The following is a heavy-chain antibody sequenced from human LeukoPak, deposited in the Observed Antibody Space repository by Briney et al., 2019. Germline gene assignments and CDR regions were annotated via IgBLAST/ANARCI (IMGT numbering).Heavy chain of an antibody. V-gene: IGHV3-7*01. Sequence: GGSLRLSCAASGFTFSSYWMSWVRQAPGKGLEWVANIKQDGSEKYYVDSVKGRFTISRDNAKNSLYLQMNSLRAEDTAVYYCARDAEYCTSTSCYPLYYYAMDVWGQGTTVTVSS. CDR2: IKQDGSEK. J-gene: IGHJ6*02. D-gene: IGHD2-2*01. CDR1: GFTFSSYW. CDR3: ARDAEYCTSTSCYPLYYYAMDV.